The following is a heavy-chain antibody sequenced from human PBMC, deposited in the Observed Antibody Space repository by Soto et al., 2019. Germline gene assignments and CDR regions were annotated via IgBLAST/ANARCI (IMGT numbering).Heavy chain of an antibody. J-gene: IGHJ6*02. CDR3: ARVGIAVSTGVDYYDYYAMDV. V-gene: IGHV3-53*01. CDR2: IYSGGKT. CDR1: GFTVSTNY. D-gene: IGHD6-19*01. Sequence: EVQLVESGGGLIQPGGSLRLSCAASGFTVSTNYMTWVRQAPGKGLEWVSVIYSGGKTYYTDSVKGRFTISRDNYKNTLYLQMNSLRAEDTAVYYCARVGIAVSTGVDYYDYYAMDVWGQGTTVTVSS.